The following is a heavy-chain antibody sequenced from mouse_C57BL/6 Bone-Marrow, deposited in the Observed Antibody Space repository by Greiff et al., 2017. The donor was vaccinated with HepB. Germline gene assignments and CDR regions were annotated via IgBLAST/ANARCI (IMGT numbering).Heavy chain of an antibody. D-gene: IGHD1-1*01. CDR2: IYPRDGST. CDR1: GYTFTDHT. V-gene: IGHV1-78*01. J-gene: IGHJ3*01. CDR3: ARGDCYGSSPFAY. Sequence: VQLVESDAELVKPGASVKISCKVSGYTFTDHTIHWVKQRPEQGLEWIGYIYPRDGSTKYNEKFKGKATLTADKSSSTAYMQLNSLTSEDSAVYFCARGDCYGSSPFAYWGQGTLVTVSA.